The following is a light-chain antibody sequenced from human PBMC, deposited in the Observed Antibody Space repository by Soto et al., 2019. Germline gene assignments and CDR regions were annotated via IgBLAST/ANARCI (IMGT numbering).Light chain of an antibody. Sequence: QSSLTQPPSVSGSPGQSVTISCTGTSTDFVSYNRVSWYQQPPGTAPKLIIYEASNRPSGVPDRFSGSKSGNTASLTISGLQAADDVHYYCSLYPRENNYVFGNGTKVT. CDR3: SLYPRENNYV. CDR1: STDFVSYNR. V-gene: IGLV2-18*01. CDR2: EAS. J-gene: IGLJ1*01.